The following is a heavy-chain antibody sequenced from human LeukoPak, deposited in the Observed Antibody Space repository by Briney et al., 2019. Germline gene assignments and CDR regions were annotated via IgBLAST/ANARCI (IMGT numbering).Heavy chain of an antibody. CDR1: GFTFSSYW. CDR2: IKLDGSEK. CDR3: ARNRWLDY. D-gene: IGHD6-13*01. V-gene: IGHV3-7*01. J-gene: IGHJ4*02. Sequence: GGSLRLSCAASGFTFSSYWMNWVRQVPGKGLEWVAKIKLDGSEKYYVDSVKGRFTISRDNAKNSLYLQMNSLRAEDTAVYYCARNRWLDYWGQGTLVTVSS.